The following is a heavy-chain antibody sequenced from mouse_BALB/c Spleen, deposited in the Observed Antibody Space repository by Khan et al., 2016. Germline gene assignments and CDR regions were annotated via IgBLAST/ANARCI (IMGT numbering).Heavy chain of an antibody. D-gene: IGHD1-1*02. CDR2: INPSNGDT. CDR3: TRASYGPFVY. J-gene: IGHJ3*01. V-gene: IGHV1S81*02. Sequence: QVQLQQSGAELVKPGASVKLSCKASGYTFTSYYMYWVKQRPGQGLEWIGEINPSNGDTKFNEKFKSKATLTVDKSSNTAYMQLSSLTSEDSAGYYCTRASYGPFVYWGQGTLVTVSA. CDR1: GYTFTSYY.